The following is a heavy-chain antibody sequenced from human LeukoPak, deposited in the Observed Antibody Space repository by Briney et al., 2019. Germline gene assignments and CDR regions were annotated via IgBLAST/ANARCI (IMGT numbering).Heavy chain of an antibody. CDR2: INPHSGGT. Sequence: GASVKVSCKASGYTFTGYYMHWVRQAPGQGLEWMGWINPHSGGTNYAQKFQGRVTMTRDTSISTAYMELSRLRSDDTAVYYCARFPVVWPNRIGTGWGQGTLVTVSS. D-gene: IGHD3/OR15-3a*01. J-gene: IGHJ4*02. CDR1: GYTFTGYY. V-gene: IGHV1-2*02. CDR3: ARFPVVWPNRIGTG.